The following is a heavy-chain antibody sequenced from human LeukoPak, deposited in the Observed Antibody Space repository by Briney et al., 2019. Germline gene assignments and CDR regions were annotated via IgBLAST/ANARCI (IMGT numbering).Heavy chain of an antibody. D-gene: IGHD5-12*01. V-gene: IGHV4-59*01. Sequence: SETLSLTCTVSGGSISSYYWSWIRQPPGKGLEWIGYIYYSGSTNYNPSLKGRVTISVDTSKNQFSLKLSSVTAADTAVYYCARDPSGLGNSRFDYWGQGTLVTVSS. J-gene: IGHJ4*02. CDR3: ARDPSGLGNSRFDY. CDR1: GGSISSYY. CDR2: IYYSGST.